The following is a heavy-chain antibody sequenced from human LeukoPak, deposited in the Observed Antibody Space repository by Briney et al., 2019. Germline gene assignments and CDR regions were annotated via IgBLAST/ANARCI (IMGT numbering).Heavy chain of an antibody. CDR1: GGSISSYY. D-gene: IGHD5-18*01. J-gene: IGHJ6*02. V-gene: IGHV4-59*01. CDR3: ARSGYSYGLRDYYGMDV. CDR2: IYYSGST. Sequence: SETLSLTCTVSGGSISSYYWSWIRQPPGKGLEWIGYIYYSGSTNYNPSLKSRVTISVDTSKNQFSLKLSCVTAADTAVYYCARSGYSYGLRDYYGMDVWGQGTTVTVSS.